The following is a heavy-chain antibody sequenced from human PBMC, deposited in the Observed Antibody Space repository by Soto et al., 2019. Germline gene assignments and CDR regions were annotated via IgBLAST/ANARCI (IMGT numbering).Heavy chain of an antibody. CDR1: GGSISSSSYY. V-gene: IGHV4-39*01. Sequence: SETLSLTCTFSGGSISSSSYYWGSIRQPPGKGLEWIGSIYYSGSTYYNPSLKIRVTISVDTSKNPFSLKLSSVTSADTAVYYCARLDYYYGMDVWGQGTTVT. CDR3: ARLDYYYGMDV. CDR2: IYYSGST. J-gene: IGHJ6*02.